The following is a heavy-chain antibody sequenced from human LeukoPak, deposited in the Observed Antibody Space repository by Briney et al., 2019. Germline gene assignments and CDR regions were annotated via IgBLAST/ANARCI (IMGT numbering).Heavy chain of an antibody. CDR2: ISGSGGST. J-gene: IGHJ4*02. V-gene: IGHV3-23*01. D-gene: IGHD2-21*01. Sequence: GGSLRLSCAASGFTFSSYAMSWVRQAPGKGLEWVSAISGSGGSTYYADSVKGRFAISRDNAKNSLYLQMNSLRAEDTAVYYCARDQYPPEHRFDYWGQGTLVTVSS. CDR1: GFTFSSYA. CDR3: ARDQYPPEHRFDY.